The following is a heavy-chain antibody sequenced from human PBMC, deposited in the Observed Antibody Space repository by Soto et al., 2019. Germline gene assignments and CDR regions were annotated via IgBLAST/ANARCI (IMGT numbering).Heavy chain of an antibody. J-gene: IGHJ6*02. CDR1: GYTFTSYG. V-gene: IGHV1-18*01. Sequence: ASVKVSCKASGYTFTSYGISWVRQAPGQGLEWMGWISAYNGNTNYAQKLQGRVTMTTDTSTSTAYMELRSLRSDDTAVYYCARDRYYEIRYGMDVWGQGTTVTVSS. CDR3: ARDRYYEIRYGMDV. CDR2: ISAYNGNT. D-gene: IGHD3-9*01.